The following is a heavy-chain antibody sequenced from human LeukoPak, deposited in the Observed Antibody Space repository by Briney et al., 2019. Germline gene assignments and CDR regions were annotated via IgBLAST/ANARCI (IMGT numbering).Heavy chain of an antibody. V-gene: IGHV3-74*01. D-gene: IGHD3-10*01. J-gene: IGHJ5*02. CDR1: GFTLSNYW. Sequence: GGSLRLSCEASGFTLSNYWMYWVRQAPGKGLVWVSRIISDGSSNYADSVKGRFTISRDNAKNTLHLQMNSLRAEDTAVCYCVRGVYASGSSPWGQGTLVTVSS. CDR2: IISDGSS. CDR3: VRGVYASGSSP.